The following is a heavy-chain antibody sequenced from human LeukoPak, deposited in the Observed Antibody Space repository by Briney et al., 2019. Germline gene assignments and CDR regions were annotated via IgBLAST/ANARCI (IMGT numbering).Heavy chain of an antibody. J-gene: IGHJ4*02. D-gene: IGHD3-10*02. CDR3: AKVFGEPGGVFDY. CDR1: GFTFSSYA. V-gene: IGHV3-23*01. CDR2: ISGSGGST. Sequence: AGGSLRLSCAASGFTFSSYAMSWVRQAPGKGLEWVSAISGSGGSTYYADSVKGRFTISRDNSKNTLYLQMNSRRAEDTAVYYCAKVFGEPGGVFDYWGQGTLVTVSS.